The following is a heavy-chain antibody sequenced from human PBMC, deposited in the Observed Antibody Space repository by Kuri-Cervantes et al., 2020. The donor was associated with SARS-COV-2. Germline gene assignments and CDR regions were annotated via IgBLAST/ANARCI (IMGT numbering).Heavy chain of an antibody. Sequence: GESLKISCAASGFTFSSYAMHWVRQAPGKGLEWVAVISNDGSNKYYADSVKGRFTISRDNSKNTLYLQMNSLRAEDTAVYYCARDPSKWELLGWGWFDPWGQGTLVTVSS. V-gene: IGHV3-30-3*01. J-gene: IGHJ5*02. CDR1: GFTFSSYA. D-gene: IGHD1-26*01. CDR2: ISNDGSNK. CDR3: ARDPSKWELLGWGWFDP.